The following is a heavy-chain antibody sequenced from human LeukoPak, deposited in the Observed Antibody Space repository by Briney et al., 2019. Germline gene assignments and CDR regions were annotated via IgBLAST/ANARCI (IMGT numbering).Heavy chain of an antibody. V-gene: IGHV4-59*02. CDR3: ASLGESSSGWYNS. CDR1: GASVASYS. J-gene: IGHJ4*02. D-gene: IGHD6-19*01. Sequence: PSETLSLTCTVSGASVASYSWSWIRQPPGKGLEWIGYIYNSGSTNYNPSLKSRVTISVDTSKNQFSLKLSSVTAADTAVYYCASLGESSSGWYNSWGRGTLVTVSS. CDR2: IYNSGST.